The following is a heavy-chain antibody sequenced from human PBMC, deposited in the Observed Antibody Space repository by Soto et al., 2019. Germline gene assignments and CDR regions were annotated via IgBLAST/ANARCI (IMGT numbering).Heavy chain of an antibody. CDR3: ARSGLVEWYLIEI. J-gene: IGHJ3*02. Sequence: GGSLRLSCAASGFTFSSYWMSWVRQAPGKGLEWVANIKEDGSEKYYVDSVKGRFTISRDNAKNSLYLQMNSLRAEDTAVYYCARSGLVEWYLIEIWGQGTMVTVSS. D-gene: IGHD3-3*01. V-gene: IGHV3-7*01. CDR1: GFTFSSYW. CDR2: IKEDGSEK.